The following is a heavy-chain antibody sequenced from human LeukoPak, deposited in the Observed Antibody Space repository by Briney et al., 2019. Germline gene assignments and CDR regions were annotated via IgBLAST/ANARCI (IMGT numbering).Heavy chain of an antibody. D-gene: IGHD6-19*01. CDR1: GFTFSSYA. Sequence: PGGSLRLSCAASGFTFSSYAMHWVRQAPGKGLEWVAVISYDGSNKYYADSVKGRFTISRDNSKNTLYLQMNSLTAEDTAVYYCAREGIYSSGSFDYWGQGTLVTVSS. CDR2: ISYDGSNK. CDR3: AREGIYSSGSFDY. J-gene: IGHJ4*02. V-gene: IGHV3-30*04.